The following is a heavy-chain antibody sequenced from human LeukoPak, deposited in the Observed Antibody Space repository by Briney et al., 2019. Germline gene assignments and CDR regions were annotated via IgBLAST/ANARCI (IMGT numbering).Heavy chain of an antibody. D-gene: IGHD5-12*01. V-gene: IGHV1-18*01. CDR1: GYTFTSYG. CDR3: AGGLYSGYDYHYYYYMDV. Sequence: GASVKVSCKASGYTFTSYGISWVRQAPGQGLEWMGWISAYNGNTNYAQKLQGRVTMTTDTSTSTAYMELRSLSSDDTAVYYCAGGLYSGYDYHYYYYMDVWGKGTTVTVSS. CDR2: ISAYNGNT. J-gene: IGHJ6*03.